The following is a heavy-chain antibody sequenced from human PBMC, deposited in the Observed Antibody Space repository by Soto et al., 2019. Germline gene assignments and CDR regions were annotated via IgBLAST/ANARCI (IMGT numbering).Heavy chain of an antibody. CDR2: ISYDGSNK. CDR3: ARDREAAGYDYYYYGMEV. CDR1: GFTFSSYG. Sequence: GSLRLSCAASGFTFSSYGMHCVRQAPGKGLEWVAVISYDGSNKYYADSVKGRFTISRDNSKNTLYLQMNSLRAEDTAVYYCARDREAAGYDYYYYGMEVWGQGTTVTVSS. J-gene: IGHJ6*02. D-gene: IGHD6-13*01. V-gene: IGHV3-30*03.